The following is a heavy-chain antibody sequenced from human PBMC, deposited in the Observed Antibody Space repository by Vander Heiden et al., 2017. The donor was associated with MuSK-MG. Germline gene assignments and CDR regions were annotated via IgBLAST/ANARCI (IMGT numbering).Heavy chain of an antibody. CDR1: GGSFIGYS. D-gene: IGHD3-16*02. V-gene: IGHV4-34*01. CDR2: INHGRST. J-gene: IGHJ4*02. Sequence: QVQLQQRGAGLLKPSETLSPTCAVYGGSFIGYSWSLLRQPPGKGLEWIGEINHGRSTHYNPSLKSRVTIAVDTSKTQFSLKLSSVTAADTAVYYCARRTYYDYVWGSYRFLGYFDYWGQGTLVTVSS. CDR3: ARRTYYDYVWGSYRFLGYFDY.